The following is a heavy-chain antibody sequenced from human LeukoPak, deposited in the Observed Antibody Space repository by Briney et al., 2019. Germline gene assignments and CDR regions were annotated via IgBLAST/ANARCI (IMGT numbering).Heavy chain of an antibody. D-gene: IGHD3-10*02. CDR2: IYSGGTT. CDR3: ARDKGEIYYVGIDY. CDR1: GFTVSTNC. Sequence: GGSLRLSCAASGFTVSTNCMTWVRQAPGKGLEWVSTIYSGGTTYYADSVKGRFTISRDNSKNTLYLQMNSLRAEDTAVYYCARDKGEIYYVGIDYWGQGTLVTVSS. V-gene: IGHV3-53*01. J-gene: IGHJ4*02.